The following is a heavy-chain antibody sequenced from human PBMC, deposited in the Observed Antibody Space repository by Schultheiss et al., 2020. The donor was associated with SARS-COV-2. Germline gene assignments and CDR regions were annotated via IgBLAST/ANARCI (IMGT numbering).Heavy chain of an antibody. Sequence: SETLSLTCTVSGGSISSYYWSWIRQPPGKGLEWIGYIYYSGSTYYNPSLKSRVTISVDTSKNQFSLNLSSVIAADTAVYYCALNPAAGTGGWFDPWGQGALVTVSS. V-gene: IGHV4-59*08. CDR3: ALNPAAGTGGWFDP. D-gene: IGHD6-13*01. CDR1: GGSISSYY. J-gene: IGHJ5*02. CDR2: IYYSGST.